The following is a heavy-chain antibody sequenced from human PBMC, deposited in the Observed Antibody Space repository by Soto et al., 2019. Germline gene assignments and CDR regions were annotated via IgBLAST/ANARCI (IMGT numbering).Heavy chain of an antibody. CDR1: GFTFSSYA. Sequence: GGSLRLSCAASGFTFSSYAMSWVRQAPGKGLEWVSAISGSGGSTYYADSVKGRFTISRDNSKNTLYLQMNSLRAEDTAVYYCAKDSGDIVATIPDSWGQGTLVTVSS. D-gene: IGHD5-12*01. J-gene: IGHJ5*01. CDR2: ISGSGGST. V-gene: IGHV3-23*01. CDR3: AKDSGDIVATIPDS.